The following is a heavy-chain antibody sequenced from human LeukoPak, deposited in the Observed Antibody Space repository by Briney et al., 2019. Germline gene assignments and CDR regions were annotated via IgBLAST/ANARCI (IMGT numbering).Heavy chain of an antibody. CDR3: ARDNRGYDY. CDR1: GGSISSYY. V-gene: IGHV4-4*07. CDR2: INTSGSA. Sequence: PSETLSLTCTVSGGSISSYYWSWIRQPAGKGLEWFGRINTSGSAIYKPSLKSRVTMSVDTSKNQFSLKLTSLTAADTAVYYCARDNRGYDYWGQGTLVTVSS. D-gene: IGHD3-16*01. J-gene: IGHJ4*02.